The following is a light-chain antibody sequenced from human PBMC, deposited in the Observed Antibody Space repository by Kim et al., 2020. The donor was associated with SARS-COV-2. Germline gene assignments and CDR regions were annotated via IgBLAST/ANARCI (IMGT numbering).Light chain of an antibody. CDR2: QDS. J-gene: IGLJ3*02. CDR3: QAWDSSTAWEV. CDR1: KLGDKY. Sequence: SYELTQPPSVSVSPGQTASITCSGDKLGDKYACWYQQKPGQSPVLVIYQDSKRPSGIPERFSGSNSGNTATLTISGTQAMDEADYYCQAWDSSTAWEVFGGGTQLTVL. V-gene: IGLV3-1*01.